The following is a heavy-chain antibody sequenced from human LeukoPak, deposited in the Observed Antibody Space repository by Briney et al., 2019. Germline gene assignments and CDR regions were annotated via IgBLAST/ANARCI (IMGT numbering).Heavy chain of an antibody. Sequence: GGSLRLSCTGSGFTLSNYWMNWVRQAPGKGLEWISYISRGSVTIYYADSVKGRFTISRDNAKNSLSLQMNSLRDEDTAVYYCARDVGIDFDLWGRGTLVTVSS. CDR1: GFTLSNYW. CDR2: ISRGSVTI. CDR3: ARDVGIDFDL. V-gene: IGHV3-48*02. J-gene: IGHJ2*01. D-gene: IGHD6-13*01.